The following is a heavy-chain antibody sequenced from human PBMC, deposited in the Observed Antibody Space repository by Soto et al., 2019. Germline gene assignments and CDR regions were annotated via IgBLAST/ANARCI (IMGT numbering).Heavy chain of an antibody. V-gene: IGHV4-34*01. D-gene: IGHD2-21*02. J-gene: IGHJ4*02. CDR2: INHSGST. CDR3: ARAAQVTTKSLDY. Sequence: SETLPLTCAVYGVSFSGYYWSWIRQPPGKGLEWIGEINHSGSTNYNPSLKSRVTISVDTSKNQFSLKLSSVTAADTAVYYCARAAQVTTKSLDYWGQGTLVTVSS. CDR1: GVSFSGYY.